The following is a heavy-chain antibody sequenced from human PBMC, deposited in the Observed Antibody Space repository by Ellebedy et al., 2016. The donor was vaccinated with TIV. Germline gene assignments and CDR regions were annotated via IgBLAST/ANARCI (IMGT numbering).Heavy chain of an antibody. V-gene: IGHV4-4*07. CDR1: GVSITSHF. D-gene: IGHD3-22*01. J-gene: IGHJ3*01. CDR3: ARHGPQWFDAFDL. CDR2: LYPTGTT. Sequence: SETLSLTCTVSGVSITSHFWTWIRQPAGKGLEWIGRLYPTGTTTHNPSFKSRVTVSRDTSKDQFSLKLSSVTAADTAVYYCARHGPQWFDAFDLWGPGTLATVSS.